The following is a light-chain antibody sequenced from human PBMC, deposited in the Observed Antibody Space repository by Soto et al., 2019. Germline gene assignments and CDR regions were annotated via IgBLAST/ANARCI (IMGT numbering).Light chain of an antibody. J-gene: IGKJ4*01. CDR1: QSISSY. V-gene: IGKV1-39*01. CDR3: QQSYSTPQNT. CDR2: AAS. Sequence: DIQMTQSPSSLSASVGDRVTITCRASQSISSYLNCYQQKPGKAPKHLIYAASSLQSGVPSRCSGSGSGTDFTLPISSLQPEDFATYYCQQSYSTPQNTFGGGTKVEIK.